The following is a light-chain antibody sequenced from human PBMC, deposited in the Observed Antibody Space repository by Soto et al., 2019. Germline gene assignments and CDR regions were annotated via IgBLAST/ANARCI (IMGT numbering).Light chain of an antibody. J-gene: IGLJ1*01. CDR3: ASYTSSSTPYV. Sequence: QSALTQPASVSGSPGQSITISCTGTGSDVGNYNYVSWYQQHPGKAPKLMIYEVSNRPSGVSDRFSGSKSGNTASLTISGPQAEDEADYSCASYTSSSTPYVFGTGTKLTVL. CDR1: GSDVGNYNY. CDR2: EVS. V-gene: IGLV2-14*01.